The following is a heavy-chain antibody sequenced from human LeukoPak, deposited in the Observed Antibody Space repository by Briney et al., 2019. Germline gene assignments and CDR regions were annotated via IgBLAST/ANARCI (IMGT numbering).Heavy chain of an antibody. J-gene: IGHJ4*02. D-gene: IGHD3-22*01. CDR2: IHATGTT. CDR1: DTSINTYY. V-gene: IGHV4-4*07. Sequence: SETLSLTCTVSDTSINTYYWSWIRQPAGKGLEWIGHIHATGTTNYNPSLKSRVTMSIDTSKNQFSLNMRSVTAADTAVYYCARGKLTLDYYDSSGYFFDYWGQGTLVTVSS. CDR3: ARGKLTLDYYDSSGYFFDY.